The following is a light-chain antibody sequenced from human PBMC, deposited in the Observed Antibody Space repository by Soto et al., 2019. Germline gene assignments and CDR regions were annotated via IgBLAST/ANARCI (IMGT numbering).Light chain of an antibody. CDR2: AAS. Sequence: DIPMTQSPSSLSASVGDRVTITCRASQGISNFLAWHQQKPGKVPKLLIYAASTLQSGVPSRFSGSGSGTDFPLTITSLQPEDVATYYCQKYNSAPWTFGQGTKVEIK. V-gene: IGKV1-27*01. CDR1: QGISNF. CDR3: QKYNSAPWT. J-gene: IGKJ1*01.